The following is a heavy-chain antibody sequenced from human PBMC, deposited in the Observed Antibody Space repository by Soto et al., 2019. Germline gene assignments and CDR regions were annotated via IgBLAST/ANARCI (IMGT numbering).Heavy chain of an antibody. Sequence: QVQLQQWGAGLLKPSETLSLTCAVYGGSFSGYYWSWIRQPPGKGLEWMGEINHSGSTNYNPSLKSRVTISVDTSKNQFSRKLSSVTAADTAVYYCARVGQWPLTTLDYWGQGTLVTVSS. D-gene: IGHD6-19*01. J-gene: IGHJ4*02. CDR1: GGSFSGYY. V-gene: IGHV4-34*01. CDR3: ARVGQWPLTTLDY. CDR2: INHSGST.